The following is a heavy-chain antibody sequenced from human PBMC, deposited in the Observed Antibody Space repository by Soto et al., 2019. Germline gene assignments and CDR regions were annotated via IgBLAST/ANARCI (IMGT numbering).Heavy chain of an antibody. V-gene: IGHV3-30-3*01. CDR3: ARGAGIAVAGTSFDY. D-gene: IGHD6-19*01. CDR2: ISYDGSNK. CDR1: GFTFSSYT. J-gene: IGHJ4*02. Sequence: QVQLVESGGGVVQPGRSLRLYYAASGFTFSSYTMHWVRQAPGKGLEWVALISYDGSNKYYADSVKGRFTISRDNSKHTLYLQMNSLRAEDTAVYYCARGAGIAVAGTSFDYWGQGNLVTVSS.